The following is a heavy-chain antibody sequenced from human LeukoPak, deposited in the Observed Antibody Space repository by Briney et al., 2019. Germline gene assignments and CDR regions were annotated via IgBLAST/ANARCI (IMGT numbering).Heavy chain of an antibody. CDR2: IYYSGST. J-gene: IGHJ6*03. Sequence: SETLSLTCTVSGGFISSYYWSWIRQPPGKGLEWIGYIYYSGSTNYNPSLKSRVTISVDTSKNQFSLKLSSVTAADTAVYYCARSVRGAMSGYYYYMDVWGKGTTVTISS. CDR3: ARSVRGAMSGYYYYMDV. CDR1: GGFISSYY. D-gene: IGHD3-10*01. V-gene: IGHV4-59*08.